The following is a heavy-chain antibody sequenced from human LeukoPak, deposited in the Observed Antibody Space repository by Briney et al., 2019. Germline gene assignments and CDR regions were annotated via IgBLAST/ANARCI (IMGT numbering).Heavy chain of an antibody. CDR2: ISSSSSNT. V-gene: IGHV3-21*01. J-gene: IGHJ4*02. CDR1: GFTFSSYA. Sequence: GGSLRLSCAASGFTFSSYAMSWVCQAPGKGLEWVSSISSSSSNTYYADSVKGRFTISRDNAKNSLYLQMNSLRAEDTAVYYCARITFPNFDYWGQGTLVTVSS. CDR3: ARITFPNFDY. D-gene: IGHD2/OR15-2a*01.